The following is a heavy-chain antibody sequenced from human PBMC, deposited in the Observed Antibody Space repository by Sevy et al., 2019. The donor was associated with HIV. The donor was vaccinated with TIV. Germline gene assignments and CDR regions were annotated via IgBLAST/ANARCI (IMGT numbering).Heavy chain of an antibody. J-gene: IGHJ1*01. Sequence: GGSLRLSCAASGFTFSTYWMIWVRQAPGQGLEWVANIKEDGSAKYYVDSVKGRFTISRDNAKNSLYLQVNNLRAEDTAVYYCARDSPGYGGYAHWGQWTLVTVSS. D-gene: IGHD5-12*01. CDR3: ARDSPGYGGYAH. V-gene: IGHV3-7*01. CDR2: IKEDGSAK. CDR1: GFTFSTYW.